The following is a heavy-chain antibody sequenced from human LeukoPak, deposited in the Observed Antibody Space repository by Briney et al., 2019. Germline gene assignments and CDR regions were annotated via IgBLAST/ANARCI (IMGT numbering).Heavy chain of an antibody. V-gene: IGHV1-18*01. J-gene: IGHJ3*02. CDR3: ARFGLGKHIEVAGIPFDI. CDR2: ISGYNGNT. CDR1: GYTFTSYG. Sequence: GASVKVSCKASGYTFTSYGISWVRQAPGQGLEWMGWISGYNGNTNYAQKFQDRVTMTTDISTTTAYMELRSLRSDDTAVYYCARFGLGKHIEVAGIPFDIWGQGTMVTVSS. D-gene: IGHD6-19*01.